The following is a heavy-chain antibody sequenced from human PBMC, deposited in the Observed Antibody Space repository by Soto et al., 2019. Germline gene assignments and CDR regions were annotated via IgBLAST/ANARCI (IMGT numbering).Heavy chain of an antibody. CDR2: ISSSSSTI. J-gene: IGHJ6*03. V-gene: IGHV3-48*01. CDR3: ARDGGKYYYYMDV. CDR1: GFTFSSYS. D-gene: IGHD2-15*01. Sequence: GGSLRLSCAASGFTFSSYSMNWVRQAPGKGLEWVSYISSSSSTIYYADSVKGRFTISRDNAKNSPYLQMNSLRAEDTAVYYCARDGGKYYYYMDVWGKGTTVTVSS.